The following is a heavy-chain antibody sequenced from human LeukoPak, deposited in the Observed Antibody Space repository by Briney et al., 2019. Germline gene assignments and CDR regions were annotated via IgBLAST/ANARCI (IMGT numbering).Heavy chain of an antibody. J-gene: IGHJ4*02. Sequence: ASVKVSCKTSGYTFTNFVISWVRQAPGQGLEWMGWVSGFNGNTNYPQKFQGRVSMTTDSSTSSAYMELTSLRSDDTAVYFCAGGSITNRNFDSWGQGTLVTVSS. CDR3: AGGSITNRNFDS. CDR2: VSGFNGNT. D-gene: IGHD3-16*01. V-gene: IGHV1-18*01. CDR1: GYTFTNFV.